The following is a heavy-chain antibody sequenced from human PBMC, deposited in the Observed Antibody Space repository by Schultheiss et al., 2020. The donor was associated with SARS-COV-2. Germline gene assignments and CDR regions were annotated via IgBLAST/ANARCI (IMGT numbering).Heavy chain of an antibody. D-gene: IGHD4-11*01. Sequence: GGSLRLSCAASGFTFSNYWMYWVRQAPGKGLVWVSRIKTDGIITQYVDSVKGRFTISRDNAKNTVDLQMDSLRAEDTAVYYCVRDRGSTVTDYWGQGVLVTVSS. V-gene: IGHV3-74*03. CDR1: GFTFSNYW. J-gene: IGHJ4*02. CDR2: IKTDGIIT. CDR3: VRDRGSTVTDY.